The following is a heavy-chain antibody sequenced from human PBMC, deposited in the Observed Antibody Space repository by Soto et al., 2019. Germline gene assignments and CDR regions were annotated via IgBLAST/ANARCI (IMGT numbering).Heavy chain of an antibody. D-gene: IGHD3-10*01. J-gene: IGHJ5*02. CDR2: INHSGST. CDR1: GGSFSGYY. V-gene: IGHV4-34*01. CDR3: ARGGTITMVRGVTHRKYWFDP. Sequence: NPSETLSLTCAVYGGSFSGYYWSWIRQPPGKGLEWIGEINHSGSTNYNPSLKSRVTISVDTSKNQFSLKLSSVTAADTAVYYCARGGTITMVRGVTHRKYWFDPWGQGTLVTVSS.